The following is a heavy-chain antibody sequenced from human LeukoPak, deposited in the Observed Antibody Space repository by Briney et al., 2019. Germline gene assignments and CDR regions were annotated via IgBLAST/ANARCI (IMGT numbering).Heavy chain of an antibody. CDR3: AKDAGPRGTYSGLFDY. CDR2: LTGGGGTT. CDR1: GFTFSSYA. V-gene: IGHV3-23*01. Sequence: GGSLRLSCAASGFTFSSYAMAWVRQAPGKGLEWVSALTGGGGTTFYADSVRGRFTISRDNSKNTLYLQMNSLRAEDTAIYYCAKDAGPRGTYSGLFDYWGQGTLVAVSP. J-gene: IGHJ4*02. D-gene: IGHD1-26*01.